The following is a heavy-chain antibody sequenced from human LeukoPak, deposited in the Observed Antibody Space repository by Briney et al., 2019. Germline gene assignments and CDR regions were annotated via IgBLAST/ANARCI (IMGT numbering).Heavy chain of an antibody. Sequence: GGSLRLSCAVSGFTFSSYEMNWVRQAPGKGLEWVSYISSSGSTIYYADSVKGRFTISRDNAKNLLYLQMNSLRAEDTAVYYCARENYYGSGSYRAGAGNWFDPWGQGTLVTVSS. CDR3: ARENYYGSGSYRAGAGNWFDP. CDR1: GFTFSSYE. CDR2: ISSSGSTI. J-gene: IGHJ5*02. D-gene: IGHD3-10*01. V-gene: IGHV3-48*03.